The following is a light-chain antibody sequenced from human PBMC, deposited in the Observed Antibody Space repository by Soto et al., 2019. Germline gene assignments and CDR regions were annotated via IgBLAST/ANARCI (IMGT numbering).Light chain of an antibody. CDR2: GVS. J-gene: IGKJ4*01. Sequence: EIVLTQSPGTLSLSPGERATLSCRASHSVSSSYLAWYQQKPGQAPRLLIYGVSSRATGIPDRFSGSGSGTDFTLTISSLQAEDVAVYFCQQYYSPPLTFGGGTKVEIK. CDR3: QQYYSPPLT. V-gene: IGKV3-20*01. CDR1: HSVSSSY.